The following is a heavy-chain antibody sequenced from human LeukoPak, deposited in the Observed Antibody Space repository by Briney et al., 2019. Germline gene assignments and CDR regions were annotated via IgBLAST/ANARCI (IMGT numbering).Heavy chain of an antibody. V-gene: IGHV3-53*01. Sequence: GGSLRLSCVAYGLSVSNSYMTWVRQAPGKGLEWISVIYNGDDSHYADSVKGRFTISRDNAKNSLYLQMNSLRAEDTAVYYCARDLFLEWLSGPFDYWGQGTLVTVSS. J-gene: IGHJ4*02. CDR1: GLSVSNSY. CDR2: IYNGDDS. D-gene: IGHD3-3*01. CDR3: ARDLFLEWLSGPFDY.